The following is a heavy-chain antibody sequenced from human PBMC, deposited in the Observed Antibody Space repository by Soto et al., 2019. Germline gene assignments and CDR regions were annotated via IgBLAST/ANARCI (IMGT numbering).Heavy chain of an antibody. D-gene: IGHD3-3*01. V-gene: IGHV4-61*01. CDR1: GGSVSSGSYY. CDR3: ARDNVITIFGVVIPRAFDI. J-gene: IGHJ3*02. Sequence: KSSETLSLTCTVSGGSVSSGSYYWSWIRQPPGKGLEWIGYIYYSGSTNYNPSLKSRVTISVDTSKNQFSLKLSSVTAADTAVYYCARDNVITIFGVVIPRAFDIWGQGTMVTVSS. CDR2: IYYSGST.